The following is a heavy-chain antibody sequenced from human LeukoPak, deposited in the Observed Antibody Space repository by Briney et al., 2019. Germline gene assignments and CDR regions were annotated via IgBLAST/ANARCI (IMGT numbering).Heavy chain of an antibody. D-gene: IGHD2-8*01. CDR3: ARDYCTNGVCYQFDY. CDR2: INHSGST. Sequence: SETLSLTCAVYGGSFSGYYWSWIRQPPGKGLEWIGEINHSGSTNYNPSLKSRVTISVDTSKNQLSLKLSSVTAADTAVYYCARDYCTNGVCYQFDYWGQGTLVTVSS. J-gene: IGHJ4*02. CDR1: GGSFSGYY. V-gene: IGHV4-34*01.